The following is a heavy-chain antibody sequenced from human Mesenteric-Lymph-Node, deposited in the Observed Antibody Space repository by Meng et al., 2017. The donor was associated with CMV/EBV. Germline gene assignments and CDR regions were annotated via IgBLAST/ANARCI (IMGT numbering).Heavy chain of an antibody. Sequence: GESLKISCVASGFTFSSYSINWVRQAPGKGLEWVAYITSSSGTIYYADSVKGRFTISRDNAKNSLYLQMNSLRAEDTAVYYCARDPHFGALDSWGQGTLVTVSS. CDR3: ARDPHFGALDS. J-gene: IGHJ4*02. CDR1: GFTFSSYS. D-gene: IGHD3-10*01. CDR2: ITSSSGTI. V-gene: IGHV3-48*04.